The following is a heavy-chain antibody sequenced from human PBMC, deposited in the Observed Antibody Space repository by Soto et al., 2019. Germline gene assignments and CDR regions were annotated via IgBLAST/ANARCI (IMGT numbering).Heavy chain of an antibody. V-gene: IGHV3-21*01. CDR3: ARAGYSSSWYGF. CDR1: GFAFSSYS. J-gene: IGHJ4*02. Sequence: GGSLRLSCAASGFAFSSYSMNWVRQAPGKGLEWVSSISSSSSYIYYADSVKGRFTISRDNAKNSLYLQMNSLRAEDTAVYYCARAGYSSSWYGFWGQGTLVTVSS. D-gene: IGHD6-13*01. CDR2: ISSSSSYI.